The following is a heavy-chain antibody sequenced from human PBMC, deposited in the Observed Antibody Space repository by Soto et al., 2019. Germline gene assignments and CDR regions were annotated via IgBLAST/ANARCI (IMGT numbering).Heavy chain of an antibody. V-gene: IGHV3-30*03. CDR1: GFTFSSYG. CDR2: ISYDGSNK. J-gene: IGHJ6*02. Sequence: QVQLVESGGGVVQPGRSLRLSCAASGFTFSSYGMHWVRQAPGKGLEWVAVISYDGSNKYYADSVKGRFTISRDNSKNTLYLQMNSLRAEDTAVYYCFTGYDGHYYGMDVWGQGTTVTVSS. CDR3: FTGYDGHYYGMDV. D-gene: IGHD5-12*01.